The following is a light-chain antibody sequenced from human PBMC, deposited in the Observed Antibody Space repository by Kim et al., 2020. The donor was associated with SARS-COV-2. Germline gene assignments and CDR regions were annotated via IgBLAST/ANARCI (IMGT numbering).Light chain of an antibody. CDR1: HSVSAW. Sequence: ASVGDRVTIPCRASHSVSAWLAWYQQRPGKAPKLLMYKTSRLESGVPLRFSGSGSGTEFTLTISSLEPDDFATYYCQQYNSDSPTFGPGTKVDIK. V-gene: IGKV1-5*03. CDR3: QQYNSDSPT. CDR2: KTS. J-gene: IGKJ3*01.